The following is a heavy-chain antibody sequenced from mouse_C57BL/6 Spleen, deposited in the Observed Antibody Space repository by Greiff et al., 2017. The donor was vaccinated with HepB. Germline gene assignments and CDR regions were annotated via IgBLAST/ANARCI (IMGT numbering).Heavy chain of an antibody. V-gene: IGHV4-1*01. Sequence: CAASGVAFSRYWMSWVRRAPGKGLEWIGEINPDSSTINYAPSLKDKFIISRDNAKNTLYLQMSKVRSEDTALYYCAREYSNYVRYFDVWGTGTTVTVSS. CDR1: GVAFSRYW. CDR2: INPDSSTI. J-gene: IGHJ1*03. D-gene: IGHD2-5*01. CDR3: AREYSNYVRYFDV.